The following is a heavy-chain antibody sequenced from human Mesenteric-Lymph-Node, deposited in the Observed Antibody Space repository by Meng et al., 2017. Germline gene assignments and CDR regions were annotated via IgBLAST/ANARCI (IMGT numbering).Heavy chain of an antibody. CDR3: ATKIPDTYYDFWSGYNYYYYGMDV. CDR1: GYTFTSYA. Sequence: SVKVSCKASGYTFTSYAISWVRQAPGQGLEWMGGIIPIFGTANYAQKFQGRVTITADESTSTAYMELSSLRSEDTPVYYCATKIPDTYYDFWSGYNYYYYGMDVWGQGTTVTVSS. CDR2: IIPIFGTA. J-gene: IGHJ6*02. V-gene: IGHV1-69*13. D-gene: IGHD3-3*01.